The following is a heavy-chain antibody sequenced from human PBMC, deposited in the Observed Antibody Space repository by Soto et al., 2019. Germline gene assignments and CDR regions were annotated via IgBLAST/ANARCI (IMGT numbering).Heavy chain of an antibody. V-gene: IGHV4-30-2*05. J-gene: IGHJ4*02. D-gene: IGHD1-26*01. CDR2: IYHSGYT. CDR3: ATMCTPATGLYYDHY. CDR1: GGSISSGGYS. Sequence: SETLSLTCAVSGGSISSGGYSWNWIRQPPGKGLEWIGYIYHSGYTYYTPSLKSRVTISVDTSKNQFSLNLSFVTAADTAVYYCATMCTPATGLYYDHYWCQGPLVSVSA.